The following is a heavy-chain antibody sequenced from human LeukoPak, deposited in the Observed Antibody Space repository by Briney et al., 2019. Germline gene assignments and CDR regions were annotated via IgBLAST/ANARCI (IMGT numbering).Heavy chain of an antibody. CDR3: ARDGIDVWEGRMDV. J-gene: IGHJ6*02. CDR2: IYHSGST. V-gene: IGHV4-4*02. Sequence: PSGTLSLTCAVSGGSISSSNWWSWVRQPPGKGLEWIGEIYHSGSTNYNPSLKSRVTISVDKSKNQFSLKLSSVTAADTAVYYCARDGIDVWEGRMDVWGQGTTVTVSS. CDR1: GGSISSSNW. D-gene: IGHD1-26*01.